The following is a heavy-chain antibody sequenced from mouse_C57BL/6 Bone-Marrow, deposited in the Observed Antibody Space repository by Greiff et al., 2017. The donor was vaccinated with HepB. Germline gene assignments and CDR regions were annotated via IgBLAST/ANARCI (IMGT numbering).Heavy chain of an antibody. V-gene: IGHV1-64*01. D-gene: IGHD4-1*01. J-gene: IGHJ3*01. CDR1: GYTFTSYW. Sequence: QVQLQQSGAELVKPGASVKLSCKASGYTFTSYWMHWVKQRPGQGLEWIGMIHPNSGSTNYNKKFKSKATLTVDESSSTAYMQLSSLTSEDSAVYYCARRLWAWFAYWGQGTLVTVSA. CDR3: ARRLWAWFAY. CDR2: IHPNSGST.